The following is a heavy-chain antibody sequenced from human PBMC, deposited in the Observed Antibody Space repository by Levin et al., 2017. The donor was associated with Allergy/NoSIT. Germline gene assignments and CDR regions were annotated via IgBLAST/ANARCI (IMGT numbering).Heavy chain of an antibody. CDR1: GGSIRRHY. Sequence: SQTLSLPCTVSGGSIRRHYWSWIRQPPGKGLEWIGDIYYSDTTSYNPSLKSRVTISADTSKSQFSLTLTSVTAADTAVYYCARQFGYNWNYFFDYWGQGTLVTVSS. D-gene: IGHD1-7*01. J-gene: IGHJ4*02. V-gene: IGHV4-59*08. CDR2: IYYSDTT. CDR3: ARQFGYNWNYFFDY.